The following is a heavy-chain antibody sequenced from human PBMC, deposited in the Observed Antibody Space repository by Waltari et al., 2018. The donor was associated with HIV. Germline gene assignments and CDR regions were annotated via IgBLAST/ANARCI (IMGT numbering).Heavy chain of an antibody. CDR1: GFTVGSNY. CDR2: IYSDGRT. Sequence: VQLVETGGGLIQPGGSLRLSCTASGFTVGSNYMSWVRQGPGKGLEWVSVIYSDGRTYYADSGKGRFTISRDTSKNTLYLQMNSLRAEDTAVYFCGSLRAADYAMDVWGQGTTVTVSS. CDR3: GSLRAADYAMDV. D-gene: IGHD6-13*01. J-gene: IGHJ6*02. V-gene: IGHV3-53*02.